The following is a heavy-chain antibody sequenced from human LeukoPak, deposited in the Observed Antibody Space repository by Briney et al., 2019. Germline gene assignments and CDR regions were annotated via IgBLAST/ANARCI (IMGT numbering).Heavy chain of an antibody. CDR2: IWYDGSNK. D-gene: IGHD3-10*01. V-gene: IGHV3-33*01. Sequence: QAGGSLRLSCAASGFTFSSYGMHWGRQAPGKGLEWLAVIWYDGSNKYYADSVKGRFTISRDNSKNTLYLQMNSLRAEDTAVYYCARGFRRFGYYGSGSYYAGFDYWGQGTLVTASS. CDR1: GFTFSSYG. CDR3: ARGFRRFGYYGSGSYYAGFDY. J-gene: IGHJ4*02.